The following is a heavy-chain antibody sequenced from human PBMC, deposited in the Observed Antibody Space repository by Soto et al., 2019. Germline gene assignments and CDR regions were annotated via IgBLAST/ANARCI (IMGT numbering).Heavy chain of an antibody. Sequence: GGSLRLSCAASGFTFSSYWMSWVRQAPGKGLEWVANIKQDGSEKYYVDSVKGRFTISRDNAKNSLCLQMNSLRAEDTAVYYCARVLYYDSSGYYPHYFDYWGQGTLVTAPQ. J-gene: IGHJ4*02. V-gene: IGHV3-7*03. D-gene: IGHD3-22*01. CDR1: GFTFSSYW. CDR3: ARVLYYDSSGYYPHYFDY. CDR2: IKQDGSEK.